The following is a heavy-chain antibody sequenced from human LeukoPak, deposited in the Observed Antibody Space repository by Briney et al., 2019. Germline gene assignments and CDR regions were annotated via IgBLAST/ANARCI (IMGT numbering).Heavy chain of an antibody. Sequence: GGSLRLSCVASGFTFSSYEMNWVRQAPGKGLEWVSYISRSGGTIYYADSVKGRFTIPRDNAKNSLYLQMNSLRAADTAVYYCARDYGRGLGENAFDIWGQGTVVTVSS. D-gene: IGHD3-16*01. CDR3: ARDYGRGLGENAFDI. V-gene: IGHV3-48*03. CDR1: GFTFSSYE. CDR2: ISRSGGTI. J-gene: IGHJ3*02.